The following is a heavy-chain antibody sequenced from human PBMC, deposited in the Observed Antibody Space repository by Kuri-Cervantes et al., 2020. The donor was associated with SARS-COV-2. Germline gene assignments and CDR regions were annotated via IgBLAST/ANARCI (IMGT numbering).Heavy chain of an antibody. V-gene: IGHV5-10-1*01. CDR3: ARRHCSSTSCYLDY. CDR1: GYSFTSYW. CDR2: IDPSDSYT. Sequence: KVSCKGSGYSFTSYWISSVRQMPGKGLEWMGRIDPSDSYTNYSPSFQGHVTISADKSISTAYLQWSSLKASDTAMYYCARRHCSSTSCYLDYWGQGTLVTVSS. J-gene: IGHJ4*02. D-gene: IGHD2-2*01.